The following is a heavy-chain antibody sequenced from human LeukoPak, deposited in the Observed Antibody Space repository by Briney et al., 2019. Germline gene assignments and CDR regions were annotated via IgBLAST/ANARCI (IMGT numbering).Heavy chain of an antibody. CDR2: IRYDGSNK. Sequence: PGVSLRLSCAAYGFTFSSYGMQWLRQAPGKERVGVAFIRYDGSNKYYADSVKGRFTISRDNSKNTLYLQMNSLRAEDTAVYYCAKDFGSGPAIGDFDYWGQGTLVTVSS. CDR1: GFTFSSYG. D-gene: IGHD3-10*01. CDR3: AKDFGSGPAIGDFDY. V-gene: IGHV3-30*02. J-gene: IGHJ4*02.